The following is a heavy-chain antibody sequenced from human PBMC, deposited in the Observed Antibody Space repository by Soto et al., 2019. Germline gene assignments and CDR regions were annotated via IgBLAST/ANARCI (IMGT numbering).Heavy chain of an antibody. Sequence: PSETLSLTCTVSCGSISSYYWSWIRQPPGKGLEWIGYIYYSGSTNYNPSLKSRVTISVDTSKNQFSLKLSSVTAADTAVYYCARDRGSWLLYAFDIWGQGTMVTVSS. D-gene: IGHD6-13*01. J-gene: IGHJ3*02. CDR3: ARDRGSWLLYAFDI. V-gene: IGHV4-59*01. CDR1: CGSISSYY. CDR2: IYYSGST.